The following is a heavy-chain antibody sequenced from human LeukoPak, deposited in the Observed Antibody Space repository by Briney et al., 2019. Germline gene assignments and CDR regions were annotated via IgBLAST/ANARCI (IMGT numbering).Heavy chain of an antibody. CDR2: INPNGGGT. Sequence: ASVKVSCKASGYTFTTYYMHWVRQAPGQGLEWMGLINPNGGGTSYAQGFQGRVTMTRDMSTSTVYMALISLRSEDTAVYFCARDRKPGYCSSASCPPPFFDFWGQGTLVTVSS. CDR3: ARDRKPGYCSSASCPPPFFDF. CDR1: GYTFTTYY. D-gene: IGHD2-2*01. J-gene: IGHJ4*02. V-gene: IGHV1-46*01.